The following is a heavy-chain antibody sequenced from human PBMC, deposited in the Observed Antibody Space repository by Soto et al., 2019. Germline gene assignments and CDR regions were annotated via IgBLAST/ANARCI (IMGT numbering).Heavy chain of an antibody. V-gene: IGHV4-4*02. CDR1: GGSISSSNW. J-gene: IGHJ5*02. D-gene: IGHD2-2*01. CDR2: IYHSGST. CDR3: ARAGVVVVPAAPGGWFDP. Sequence: PSEILSLTCAVSGGSISSSNWWSWVRQPPGKGLEWIGEIYHSGSTNYNPSLKSRVTISVDKSKNQFSLKLSSVTAADTAVYYCARAGVVVVPAAPGGWFDPWGQGTLVTVSS.